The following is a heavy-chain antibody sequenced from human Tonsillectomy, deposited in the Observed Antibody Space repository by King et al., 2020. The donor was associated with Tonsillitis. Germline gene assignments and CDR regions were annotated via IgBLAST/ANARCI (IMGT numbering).Heavy chain of an antibody. CDR1: GASISSGSYY. Sequence: QLQESGPGLVKPSQTLSLTCSVSGASISSGSYYWTWIRQPAGKGLEWIGRIYIRGTTNYNASLKSRVTISVDTSKNPFSLKLSPVTAADTAVYSCVRGIPPLWFGDVWGRGTTVTVSS. CDR3: VRGIPPLWFGDV. CDR2: IYIRGTT. D-gene: IGHD3-10*01. V-gene: IGHV4-61*02. J-gene: IGHJ6*04.